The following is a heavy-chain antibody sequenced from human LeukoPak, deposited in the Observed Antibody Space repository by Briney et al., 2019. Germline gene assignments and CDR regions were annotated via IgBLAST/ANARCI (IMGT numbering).Heavy chain of an antibody. V-gene: IGHV3-64*01. Sequence: GGSLRLSCAASGFTFSNYGLRWVRQAPGKGLEYVSAISSNGGTTYYANSVKGRFTISRDNSKNTLYLQMGSLRAEDVAVYYCATGYDSSGYYQYWGQGTLVTVSS. CDR2: ISSNGGTT. D-gene: IGHD3-22*01. CDR1: GFTFSNYG. J-gene: IGHJ4*02. CDR3: ATGYDSSGYYQY.